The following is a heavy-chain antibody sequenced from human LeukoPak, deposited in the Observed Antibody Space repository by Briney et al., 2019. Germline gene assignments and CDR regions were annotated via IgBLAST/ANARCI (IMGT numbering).Heavy chain of an antibody. CDR1: GFMFSSYA. Sequence: GGSLRLSCAASGFMFSSYAMSWVRQAPGKGLEWVSTISGSGGSTYYADSVKGRFTISRDNSKNTLYLQMSSLRAEDTAVYYCAKLEYYGSGSHTDYWGQGTLVTVSS. CDR2: ISGSGGST. CDR3: AKLEYYGSGSHTDY. J-gene: IGHJ4*02. V-gene: IGHV3-23*01. D-gene: IGHD3-10*01.